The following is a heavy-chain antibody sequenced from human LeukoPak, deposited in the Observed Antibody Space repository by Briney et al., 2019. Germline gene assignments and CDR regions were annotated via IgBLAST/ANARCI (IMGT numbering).Heavy chain of an antibody. CDR3: ARGGGNYDFWSGYSTAAPFDY. Sequence: SETLSLTCTVSGGSISSYYWSWIRQPPGKGLEWIGYIYYSGSTNYNPSLKSRVTISVDTSKNQFSLKLSSVTAADTAVYYCARGGGNYDFWSGYSTAAPFDYWGQGTLVTVSS. J-gene: IGHJ4*02. D-gene: IGHD3-3*01. V-gene: IGHV4-59*01. CDR1: GGSISSYY. CDR2: IYYSGST.